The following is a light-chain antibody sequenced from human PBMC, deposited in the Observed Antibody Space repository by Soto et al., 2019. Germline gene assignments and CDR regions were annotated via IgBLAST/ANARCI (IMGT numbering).Light chain of an antibody. Sequence: QAVVTQPPSVSGAPGQRVTISCTGSSSNIGAGYDVHWYQQLPGTAPKLLFNGNSNRPSGVPDRFSGSKSGTSASLAITGLQAEDEADYYCQSHDSSLSGYVFGTGTKVTVL. CDR3: QSHDSSLSGYV. CDR2: GNS. J-gene: IGLJ1*01. V-gene: IGLV1-40*01. CDR1: SSNIGAGYD.